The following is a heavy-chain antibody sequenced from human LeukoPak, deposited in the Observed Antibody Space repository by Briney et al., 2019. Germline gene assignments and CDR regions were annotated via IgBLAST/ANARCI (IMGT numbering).Heavy chain of an antibody. V-gene: IGHV3-23*01. CDR1: GLTFSTYS. CDR3: AKDRFGSFDS. Sequence: GGSLRLSCAASGLTFSTYSMSWVRQAPGKGLEWVSVISGTGLTTYYADSVKGRFTVSRDNSKNTTFLQMNSLKSDDTAVNFCAKDRFGSFDSWGQGTLVTVFS. J-gene: IGHJ4*02. CDR2: ISGTGLTT. D-gene: IGHD3-3*01.